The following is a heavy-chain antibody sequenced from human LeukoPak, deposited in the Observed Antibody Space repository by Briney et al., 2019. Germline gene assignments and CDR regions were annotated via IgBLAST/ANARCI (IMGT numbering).Heavy chain of an antibody. Sequence: GGSLRLSCAASGFTFSSYAMSWVRQAPGKGLEWVSAISGSGGSTYYADSVKGRFTISRDNSKNMLYLQMNSLRAEDTAVYYCASAADYYYYGMDVWGKGTTVTVSS. D-gene: IGHD6-13*01. CDR3: ASAADYYYYGMDV. CDR2: ISGSGGST. V-gene: IGHV3-23*01. CDR1: GFTFSSYA. J-gene: IGHJ6*04.